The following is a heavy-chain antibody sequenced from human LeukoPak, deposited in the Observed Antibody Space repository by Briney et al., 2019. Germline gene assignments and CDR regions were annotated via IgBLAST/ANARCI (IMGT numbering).Heavy chain of an antibody. D-gene: IGHD5-24*01. CDR1: GFTFSSYA. V-gene: IGHV3-23*01. J-gene: IGHJ3*02. CDR2: ISGSGGST. CDR3: AREKMTGDDAFDI. Sequence: PGGSLRLSCAASGFTFSSYAMSWVRQAPGKGLEWVSAISGSGGSTYYADSVKGRFTISRDNAKNSLYLQMNSLRAEDTAVYYCAREKMTGDDAFDIWGQGTMVTVSS.